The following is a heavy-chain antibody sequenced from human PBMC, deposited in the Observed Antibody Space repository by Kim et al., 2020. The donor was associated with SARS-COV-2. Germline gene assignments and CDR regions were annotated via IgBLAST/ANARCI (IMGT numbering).Heavy chain of an antibody. D-gene: IGHD3-10*01. V-gene: IGHV3-7*01. CDR2: SDK. CDR3: ARSGNYYGY. Sequence: SDKYYLDAVKGRFTISRDNAKNSLYLQMNSLRAEDTAVYFCARSGNYYGYWGQGTLVTVST. J-gene: IGHJ4*02.